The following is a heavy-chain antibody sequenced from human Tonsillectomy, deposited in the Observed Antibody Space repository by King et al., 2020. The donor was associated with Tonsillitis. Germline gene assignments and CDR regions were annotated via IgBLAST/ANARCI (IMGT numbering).Heavy chain of an antibody. Sequence: VQLVESGGGVVQPGRSLRLSCAASGFTFSTYGIHWVRQAPGKGLEWVALISYDGSNKYYADPVRGRFTISRDTSKNTVYLQMNSLRAEATAVYYCARAYYYATSRTADYWGQGTLITVSS. CDR1: GFTFSTYG. D-gene: IGHD3-22*01. J-gene: IGHJ4*02. CDR3: ARAYYYATSRTADY. V-gene: IGHV3-33*05. CDR2: ISYDGSNK.